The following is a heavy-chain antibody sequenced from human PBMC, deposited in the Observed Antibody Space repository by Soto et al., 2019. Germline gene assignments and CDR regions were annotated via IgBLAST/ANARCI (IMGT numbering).Heavy chain of an antibody. CDR3: ARFPAVNSIVGVVFREYYYYYGIDV. J-gene: IGHJ6*02. D-gene: IGHD3-3*01. CDR1: GYTFTSYD. CDR2: MNPNSGNT. V-gene: IGHV1-8*01. Sequence: ASVKVSCKASGYTFTSYDINWVRQATGQGLEWMGWMNPNSGNTGYAQKFQGRVTMTRNTSISTAYMELSSLRSEDTAVYYCARFPAVNSIVGVVFREYYYYYGIDVSGQGTTVTVCS.